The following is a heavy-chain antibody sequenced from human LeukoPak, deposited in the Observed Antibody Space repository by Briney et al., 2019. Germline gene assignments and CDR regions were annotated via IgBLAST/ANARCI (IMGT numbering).Heavy chain of an antibody. Sequence: SETLSLTCTVSGGSISSGGYCWSWIRQHPGKGLEWIGYIYYSGSTYYNPSLKSRVTISVDTSKNQFSLKLSSVTAADTAVYYCARITIYAFDIWGQGTMVTVSS. J-gene: IGHJ3*02. CDR2: IYYSGST. CDR1: GGSISSGGYC. D-gene: IGHD3-3*01. CDR3: ARITIYAFDI. V-gene: IGHV4-31*03.